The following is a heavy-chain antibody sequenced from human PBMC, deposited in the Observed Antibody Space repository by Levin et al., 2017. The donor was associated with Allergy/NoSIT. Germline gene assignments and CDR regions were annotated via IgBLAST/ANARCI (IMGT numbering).Heavy chain of an antibody. J-gene: IGHJ4*02. CDR2: INHSGST. D-gene: IGHD3-9*01. Sequence: SETLSLTCAVYGGSFSGYYWSWIRQPPGKGLEWIGEINHSGSTNYNPSLKSRVTISVDTSKNQFSLKLSSVTAADTAVYYCARGPLRYFDWFRGFDYWGQGTLVTVSS. V-gene: IGHV4-34*01. CDR3: ARGPLRYFDWFRGFDY. CDR1: GGSFSGYY.